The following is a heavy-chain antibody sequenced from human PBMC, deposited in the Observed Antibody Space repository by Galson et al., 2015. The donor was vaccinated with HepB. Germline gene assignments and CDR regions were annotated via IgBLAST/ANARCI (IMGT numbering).Heavy chain of an antibody. J-gene: IGHJ4*02. CDR1: GYALTTYY. CDR2: INPSGGST. Sequence: SVKVSCKASGYALTTYYIHWVRQAPGQGPEWMGMINPSGGSTTYAQKFQGRVTMTRDTSTSTVYMELSSLRSEDTAVYFCARDLIGYINFWGQGTLVTVSS. CDR3: ARDLIGYINF. V-gene: IGHV1-46*01. D-gene: IGHD5-24*01.